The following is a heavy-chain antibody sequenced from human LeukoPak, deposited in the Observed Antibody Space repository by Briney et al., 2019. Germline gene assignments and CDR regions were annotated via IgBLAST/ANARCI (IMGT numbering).Heavy chain of an antibody. CDR3: ATHCSGTTCHRDY. V-gene: IGHV3-30*02. Sequence: PGGSLRLSCAASGFTFSSYGMHWVRQAPGKGLECVAFIQYDGSNIYYTDSVKGRFTISRDNSKNTLFLQMNSLRVEDTAVYYCATHCSGTTCHRDYWGQGTLVTVPS. CDR1: GFTFSSYG. D-gene: IGHD2-2*01. J-gene: IGHJ4*02. CDR2: IQYDGSNI.